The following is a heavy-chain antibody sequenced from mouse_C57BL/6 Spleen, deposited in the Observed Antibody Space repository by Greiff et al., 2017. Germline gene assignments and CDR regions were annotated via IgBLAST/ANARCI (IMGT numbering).Heavy chain of an antibody. Sequence: DVKLVESGGDLVKPGGSLKLSCAASGFTFSSYGMSWVRQTPDKRLEWVATISSGGSYTYYPDSVKGRFTISRDNAKNTLYLQMSSLKSEDTAMYYCARRRYYEYWGQGTTLTVSS. CDR2: ISSGGSYT. CDR1: GFTFSSYG. J-gene: IGHJ2*01. CDR3: ARRRYYEY. V-gene: IGHV5-6*02.